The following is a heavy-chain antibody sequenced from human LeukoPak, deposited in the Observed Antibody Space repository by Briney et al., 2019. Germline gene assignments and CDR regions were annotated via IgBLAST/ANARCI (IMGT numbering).Heavy chain of an antibody. J-gene: IGHJ5*02. CDR1: GGSFSGYY. D-gene: IGHD6-13*01. CDR2: INHSGST. Sequence: SETLSLTCAVYGGSFSGYYWSWIRQPPGKGLEWIGEINHSGSTKYSPSLKSRVTISVDTSKNQFSLKLSSVTAADTAVYYCARERVPRGAAAGTRWFDPWGQGTLVTVSS. V-gene: IGHV4-34*01. CDR3: ARERVPRGAAAGTRWFDP.